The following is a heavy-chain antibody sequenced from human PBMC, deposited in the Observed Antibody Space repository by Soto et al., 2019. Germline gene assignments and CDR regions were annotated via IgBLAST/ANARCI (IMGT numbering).Heavy chain of an antibody. V-gene: IGHV2-5*01. Sequence: QITLKESGPTLVKPTQTLTLTCTFSGFSLSTSGVGVGWIRQPPGKALEWLALIYWNDDKRYSPSLKSRLTITKDTSKNQVVLTMTNMDPVDTATYYCAHSSSYYGSGSLIWCDPWGQGTLVTVSS. D-gene: IGHD3-10*01. J-gene: IGHJ5*02. CDR3: AHSSSYYGSGSLIWCDP. CDR2: IYWNDDK. CDR1: GFSLSTSGVG.